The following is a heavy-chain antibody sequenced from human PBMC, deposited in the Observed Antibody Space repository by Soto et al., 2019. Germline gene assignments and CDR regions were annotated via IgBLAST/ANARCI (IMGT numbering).Heavy chain of an antibody. CDR1: GFTFSSYV. Sequence: GGSLRLSCAASGFTFSSYVMHWVRQAPGKGLEWVAVISEGGSDRYYGDSVKGRFTVSRDNSRNTVYLQMDSLRAEDMVVYYWVRGSSGSNHYFEYWGQGTPVSVFS. J-gene: IGHJ4*02. CDR2: ISEGGSDR. CDR3: VRGSSGSNHYFEY. V-gene: IGHV3-30-3*01. D-gene: IGHD6-19*01.